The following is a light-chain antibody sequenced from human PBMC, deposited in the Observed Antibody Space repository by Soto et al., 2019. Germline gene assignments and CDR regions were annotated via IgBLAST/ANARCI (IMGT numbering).Light chain of an antibody. CDR3: QQYGSTPGT. V-gene: IGKV3-20*01. J-gene: IGKJ1*01. CDR1: QSVSSNY. CDR2: GAS. Sequence: EIGLTQSPGTLSLSPGERATLSCRASQSVSSNYLGWFQQKPGQAPRLLIFGASYRDTGIPDRFSGSGSGTDFTLTISRLEPEDFAMYYCQQYGSTPGTFGQGTKVEVK.